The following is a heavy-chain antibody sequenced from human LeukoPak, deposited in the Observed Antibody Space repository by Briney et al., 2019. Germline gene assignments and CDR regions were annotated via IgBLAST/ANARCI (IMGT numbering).Heavy chain of an antibody. CDR3: ATQWELHPAF. V-gene: IGHV3-48*01. CDR1: GFTFSGYI. Sequence: GGSLRLSCAASGFTFSGYIMNWVRQAPGKGLEWVSYITRSSSARYYTDAVKGRFTISRDNAKNSLYLQMNSLRAEDTAVYYCATQWELHPAFWGQGTLVTVSS. CDR2: ITRSSSAR. J-gene: IGHJ4*02. D-gene: IGHD1-26*01.